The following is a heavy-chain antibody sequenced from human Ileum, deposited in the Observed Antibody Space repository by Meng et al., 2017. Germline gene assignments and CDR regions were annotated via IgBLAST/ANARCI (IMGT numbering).Heavy chain of an antibody. J-gene: IGHJ4*02. D-gene: IGHD1-26*01. CDR2: IWHDGKNK. Sequence: VHRVGAGGGVVQPGTSLRLSCVASGFTFKNYGMHWVRQAPGKGLEWVAVIWHDGKNKYYGDSVKDRFTISRDNSKNILYLQLTSLTAEDTAVYYCARDPGREGPIDYWGQGTLVTVSS. V-gene: IGHV3-33*01. CDR3: ARDPGREGPIDY. CDR1: GFTFKNYG.